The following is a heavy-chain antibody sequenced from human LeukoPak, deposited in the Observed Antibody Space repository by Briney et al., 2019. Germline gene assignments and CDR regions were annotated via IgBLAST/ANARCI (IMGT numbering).Heavy chain of an antibody. V-gene: IGHV4-34*01. CDR3: ARGQVPAARGYNWFDP. D-gene: IGHD2-2*01. J-gene: IGHJ5*02. CDR2: INARGDT. CDR1: GWSHNDYY. Sequence: SETLSLTCAVYGWSHNDYYWNWIRQPPGKGLEWIGEINARGDTNFNPSLKSRVTISVDTSKSQFSLRLTSMIAADTAVYYCARGQVPAARGYNWFDPWGQGTLVTVSS.